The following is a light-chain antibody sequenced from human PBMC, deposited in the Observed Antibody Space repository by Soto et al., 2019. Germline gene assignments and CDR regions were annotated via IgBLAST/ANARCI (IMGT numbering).Light chain of an antibody. Sequence: EIVMTQSPATLSVSPGERATLSCRASQSVNSNLAWYQQKPGQAPRILIYATSTSATGIPDRFSGSGSGTEVSLTISNLQAEDFAVYHCQQYDNKPPITFGQGTRLEIK. J-gene: IGKJ5*01. CDR2: ATS. CDR3: QQYDNKPPIT. V-gene: IGKV3-15*01. CDR1: QSVNSN.